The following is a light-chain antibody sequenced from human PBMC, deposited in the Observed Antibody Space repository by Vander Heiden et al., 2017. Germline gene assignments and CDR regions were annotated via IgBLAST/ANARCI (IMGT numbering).Light chain of an antibody. CDR3: AEWDDSRNGLV. J-gene: IGLJ2*01. CDR2: YDD. V-gene: IGLV1-36*01. Sequence: QSVLTQPPSVSAAPRQRVTISCSGSSSNIGNNAVNWYQQLPGKAPKLLIYYDDLLPSGVSDRFSGSKSGTSASLAISGLQSEDEADYYCAEWDDSRNGLVFGGGTKLTVL. CDR1: SSNIGNNA.